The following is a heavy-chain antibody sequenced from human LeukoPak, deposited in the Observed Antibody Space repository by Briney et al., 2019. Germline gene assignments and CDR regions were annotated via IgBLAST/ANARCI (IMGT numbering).Heavy chain of an antibody. CDR2: IYNSGST. CDR1: GGSINIDNYY. D-gene: IGHD4/OR15-4a*01. Sequence: PSQTLSLTCTVSGGSINIDNYYWSWIRQLPGKGLEWIGYIYNSGSTYYNPSLKSRVTISVDTSKNQFSLKLHSVTAADTAVFYCARAPNDYGPHVDFGMDVWGQGTTVTVSS. J-gene: IGHJ6*02. V-gene: IGHV4-31*03. CDR3: ARAPNDYGPHVDFGMDV.